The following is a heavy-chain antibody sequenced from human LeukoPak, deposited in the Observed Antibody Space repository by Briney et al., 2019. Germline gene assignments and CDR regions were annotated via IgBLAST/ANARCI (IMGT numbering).Heavy chain of an antibody. Sequence: GGSLRLSCAASGFTFTNYAMSWVRQAPGKGLEWVSAISDSGGSTYYADSVKGRFSISRDNSKNTLYLQINSLRAEDTAVYYCANFERTVAGPYNWFDFWGQGTLDTVSS. CDR2: ISDSGGST. J-gene: IGHJ5*01. D-gene: IGHD6-19*01. CDR3: ANFERTVAGPYNWFDF. CDR1: GFTFTNYA. V-gene: IGHV3-23*01.